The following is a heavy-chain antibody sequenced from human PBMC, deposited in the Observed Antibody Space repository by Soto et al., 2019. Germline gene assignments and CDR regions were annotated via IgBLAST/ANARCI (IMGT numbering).Heavy chain of an antibody. J-gene: IGHJ4*02. D-gene: IGHD6-19*01. V-gene: IGHV4-30-2*01. CDR3: AKCSIGGCINYYFDY. CDR1: GDSAESFRSHS. CDR2: VYQSGST. Sequence: PSETLSLTCAVSGDSAESFRSHSWSWIRQTPGKGLELIGYVYQSGSTYYNPSLQSRVTISVDVSKKQFSLKVTSVTAADTAVYYCAKCSIGGCINYYFDYWGQGTLVTSPQ.